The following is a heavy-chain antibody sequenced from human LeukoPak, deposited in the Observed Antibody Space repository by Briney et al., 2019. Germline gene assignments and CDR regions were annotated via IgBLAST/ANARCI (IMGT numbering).Heavy chain of an antibody. CDR1: GGSISSYY. CDR2: IYYSGST. CDR3: ARDPRSYYYMDV. J-gene: IGHJ6*03. Sequence: SETLSLTCTVSGGSISSYYWSWIRQPPGKGLEWIGYIYYSGSTNYNPSLKSRVTISVDTSKNQFSLKLSSVTAADTAVYYCARDPRSYYYMDVWGKGTTVTVSS. V-gene: IGHV4-59*01.